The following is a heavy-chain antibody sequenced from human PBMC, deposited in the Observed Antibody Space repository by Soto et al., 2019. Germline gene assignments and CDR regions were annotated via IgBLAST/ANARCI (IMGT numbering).Heavy chain of an antibody. CDR1: GYTFTSYG. V-gene: IGHV1-18*01. CDR3: ARAVGATTKRENNWFDP. CDR2: ISAYNGNT. D-gene: IGHD1-26*01. J-gene: IGHJ5*02. Sequence: ASVKVSCKASGYTFTSYGISWVRQAPGQGLEWMGWISAYNGNTNYAQKLQARVTMTTDTSTSTAYMELRSLRSGDTAVYYCARAVGATTKRENNWFDPWGQGTLVTVSS.